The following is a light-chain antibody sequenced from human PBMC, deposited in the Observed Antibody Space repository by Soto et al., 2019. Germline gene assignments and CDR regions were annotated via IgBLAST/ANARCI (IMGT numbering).Light chain of an antibody. V-gene: IGLV2-11*01. CDR1: SSDVGDYNS. J-gene: IGLJ1*01. CDR3: CSYVGGYSYL. Sequence: QSVLTQPRSVSGSPGQSVTVSCIGTSSDVGDYNSVSWYQQHPGKAPKLMIYDVSKRPSGVPDRFSGSKSGNTASLTISGLQAEDESDYYCCSYVGGYSYLLGIGTRFTGL. CDR2: DVS.